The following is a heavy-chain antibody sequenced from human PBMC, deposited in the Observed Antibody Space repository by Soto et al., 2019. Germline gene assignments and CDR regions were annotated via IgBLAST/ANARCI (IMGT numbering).Heavy chain of an antibody. D-gene: IGHD3-22*01. CDR3: ARLTYYYDSSGYLYYFDY. CDR1: GGSVSSGSYY. V-gene: IGHV4-61*01. Sequence: SETLSLTCTVSGGSVSSGSYYWSWIRQPPGKGLEWIGYIYYSGSTNYNPSLKSRVTISVDTSKNQFSLKLSSVTAADTAVYYCARLTYYYDSSGYLYYFDYWGQGTLVTVSS. CDR2: IYYSGST. J-gene: IGHJ4*02.